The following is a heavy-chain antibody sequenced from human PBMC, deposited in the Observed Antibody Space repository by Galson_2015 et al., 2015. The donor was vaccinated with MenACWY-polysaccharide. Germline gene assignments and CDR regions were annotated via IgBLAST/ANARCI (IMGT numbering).Heavy chain of an antibody. Sequence: SLRLSCAASGFTFTNAWMNWVRQAPGKGLEWVAVIWYDGSKKYYADSAKGRFTISRDNSKNTLYLQMNSLRGEDTAVYYCARPLDTSGSYPDYWGQGTLVTVSS. J-gene: IGHJ4*02. D-gene: IGHD3-22*01. CDR2: IWYDGSKK. V-gene: IGHV3-33*08. CDR1: GFTFTNAW. CDR3: ARPLDTSGSYPDY.